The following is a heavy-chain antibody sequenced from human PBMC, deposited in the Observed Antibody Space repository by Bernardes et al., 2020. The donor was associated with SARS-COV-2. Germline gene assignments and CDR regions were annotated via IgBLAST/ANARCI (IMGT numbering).Heavy chain of an antibody. CDR2: IKQDGSEK. D-gene: IGHD3-22*01. V-gene: IGHV3-7*03. Sequence: GGSLRLSCAASGFTFSNYWMTWVRQAPGKGLEWLTNIKQDGSEKNYVDSVKGRFTISRDNAKNSLFLQMNNVRAEDTAVYYCARIISSGWFDLWGQGTLVTVS. CDR1: GFTFSNYW. CDR3: ARIISSGWFDL. J-gene: IGHJ5*02.